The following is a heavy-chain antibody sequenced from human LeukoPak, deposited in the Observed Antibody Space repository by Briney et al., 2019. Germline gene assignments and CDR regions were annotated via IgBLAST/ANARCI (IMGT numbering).Heavy chain of an antibody. CDR1: GLTLSNDE. D-gene: IGHD4-11*01. CDR3: ARGRVSSSTWHSTYYYYFYMDV. J-gene: IGHJ6*03. CDR2: IDHTGTT. Sequence: GSLRLSCTASGLTLSNDEVIWIRQPPGKGLEWIGYIDHTGTTNYNPSLNSRVTISRDTSKNHFSLQLSSVTAADTAVYFCARGRVSSSTWHSTYYYYFYMDVWGKGTTVTVSS. V-gene: IGHV4-59*01.